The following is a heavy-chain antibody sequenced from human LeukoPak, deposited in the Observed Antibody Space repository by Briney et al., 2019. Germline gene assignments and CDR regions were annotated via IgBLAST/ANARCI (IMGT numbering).Heavy chain of an antibody. J-gene: IGHJ6*03. V-gene: IGHV4-39*01. D-gene: IGHD5/OR15-5a*01. CDR2: IYYSGST. CDR3: ARQLYVLYYYYMDV. CDR1: GGSISSSSYY. Sequence: SETLSLTCTVSGGSISSSSYYWGWIRQPPGKGLEWIGSIYYSGSTYYNPSLKSRVTISVDTSKNQFSLKLSSVTAADTAVYYCARQLYVLYYYYMDVWGKGTTVTISS.